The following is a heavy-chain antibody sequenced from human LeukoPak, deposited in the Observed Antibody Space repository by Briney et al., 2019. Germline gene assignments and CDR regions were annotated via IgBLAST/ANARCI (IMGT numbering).Heavy chain of an antibody. CDR1: GGSLSGYY. Sequence: PSETLSLTCAVYGGSLSGYYWSWLRQPPGKGLEWIGEINHSGSTNYNPSLKSRVTISVDTSKNQFSLKLSSVTAADTAVYYCARVPYYSGGSCNYYYYYGMDVWGQGTTVTVSS. V-gene: IGHV4-34*01. CDR3: ARVPYYSGGSCNYYYYYGMDV. D-gene: IGHD2-15*01. J-gene: IGHJ6*02. CDR2: INHSGST.